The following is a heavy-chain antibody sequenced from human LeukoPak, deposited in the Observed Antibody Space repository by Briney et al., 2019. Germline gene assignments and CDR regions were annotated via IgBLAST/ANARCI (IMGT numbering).Heavy chain of an antibody. CDR1: GYTFTVYY. J-gene: IGHJ5*02. Sequence: ASVTVSFTASGYTFTVYYVHWVRQAPGQGLEWMGWINPNSGGTNYAQNFQGRVTMTMDTSINTAYMELSRLRSYDTAVYYCARYPILVLPVVNNLFDPWGQGTLVTASS. D-gene: IGHD2-2*01. V-gene: IGHV1-2*02. CDR2: INPNSGGT. CDR3: ARYPILVLPVVNNLFDP.